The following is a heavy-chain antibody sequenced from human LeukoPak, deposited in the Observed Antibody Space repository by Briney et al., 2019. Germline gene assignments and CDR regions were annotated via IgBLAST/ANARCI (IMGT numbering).Heavy chain of an antibody. J-gene: IGHJ6*02. D-gene: IGHD3-3*01. CDR1: GGTFSSYA. CDR3: ARDYGILEWLDGEYYGMDV. CDR2: IIPIFGTA. V-gene: IGHV1-69*13. Sequence: SVKVSCKASGGTFSSYAISWVRQAPGQGLEWMGGIIPIFGTANYAQKFQGRVTITADESTSTAYMELSSLGAEDTAVYYCARDYGILEWLDGEYYGMDVWGQGTTVTVSS.